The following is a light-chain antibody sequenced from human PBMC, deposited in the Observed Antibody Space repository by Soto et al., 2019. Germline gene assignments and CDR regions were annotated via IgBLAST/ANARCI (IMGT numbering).Light chain of an antibody. CDR1: SGHSTYA. CDR3: QSWDTGIHRV. CDR2: LNSDGSH. Sequence: QPVLAQSPSASASLGASVKLTCTLSSGHSTYAIAWHQQQPEKGPRYLMKLNSDGSHTKGDGIPERFSGSSSGAEHYLSISSLQSEDEADYYCQSWDTGIHRVFGGGTKLTVL. J-gene: IGLJ2*01. V-gene: IGLV4-69*01.